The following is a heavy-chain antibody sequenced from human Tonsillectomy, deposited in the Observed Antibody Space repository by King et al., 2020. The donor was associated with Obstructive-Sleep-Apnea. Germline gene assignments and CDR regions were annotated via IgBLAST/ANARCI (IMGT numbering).Heavy chain of an antibody. CDR3: ASWGAISVTGTGTPADY. CDR2: INPNSGGT. J-gene: IGHJ4*02. D-gene: IGHD6-19*01. CDR1: GYTLTGYY. Sequence: VQLVESGAEVKKPGASVKVSCKASGYTLTGYYMNWVRQAPGQGFEWMGWINPNSGGTHYAQTFQGRVTMTRDTSISTAYMELRRLRSDDTAVYYCASWGAISVTGTGTPADYWGQGTRVTVSS. V-gene: IGHV1-2*02.